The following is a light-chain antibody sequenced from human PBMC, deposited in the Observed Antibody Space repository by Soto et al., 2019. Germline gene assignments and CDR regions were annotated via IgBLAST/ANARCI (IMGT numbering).Light chain of an antibody. CDR1: SSDIGGYNY. CDR2: EVS. J-gene: IGLJ3*02. V-gene: IGLV2-8*01. Sequence: QSALTQPPSASGSPGQSVTISCTGTSSDIGGYNYVSWYQHHPGKAPKVMIYEVSKRPSGVPDRFSGSKSGNTASLTVSGLQPEDEADYYCSSYAGSNNLGVFGGGTK. CDR3: SSYAGSNNLGV.